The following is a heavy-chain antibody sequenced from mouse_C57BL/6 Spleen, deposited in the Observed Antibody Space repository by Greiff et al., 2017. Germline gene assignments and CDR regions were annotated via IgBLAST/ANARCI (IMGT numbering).Heavy chain of an antibody. J-gene: IGHJ2*01. CDR3: VRTRDYDYDGYFDY. Sequence: QLQQPGAELVKPGASVKLSCKASGYTFTSYWMHWVKQRPGQGLEWIGLIHPNSGSTNYNEKFTSKATLTVDNSSSTAYMQLSSLTSEDSAVYYCVRTRDYDYDGYFDYWGQGTTLTVSS. V-gene: IGHV1-64*01. CDR1: GYTFTSYW. CDR2: IHPNSGST. D-gene: IGHD2-4*01.